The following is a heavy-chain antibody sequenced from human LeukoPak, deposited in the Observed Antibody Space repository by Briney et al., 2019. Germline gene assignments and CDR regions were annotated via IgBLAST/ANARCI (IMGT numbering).Heavy chain of an antibody. CDR3: ANLITGMGD. Sequence: PSETLSLTCAVSGGSISGYYWTWIRQPPGKGLEWIGEINQSGSTNYNPSLKSRTTMSVDTSKNQFSLKLSSVTAADTAVYYCANLITGMGDWGQGTLVTVSS. J-gene: IGHJ1*01. V-gene: IGHV4-34*01. CDR1: GGSISGYY. CDR2: INQSGST. D-gene: IGHD1-14*01.